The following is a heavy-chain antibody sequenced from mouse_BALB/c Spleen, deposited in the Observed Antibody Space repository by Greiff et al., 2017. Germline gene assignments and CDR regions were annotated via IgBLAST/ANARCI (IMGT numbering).Heavy chain of an antibody. CDR3: ARDLLRLYYFDY. V-gene: IGHV5-6-3*01. D-gene: IGHD1-1*01. Sequence: EVMLVESGGGLVQPGGSLKLSCAASGFTFSSYGMSWVRQTPDKRLELVATINSNGGSTYYPDSVKGRFTISRDNAKNTLYLQMSSLKSEDTAMYYCARDLLRLYYFDYWGQGTTLTVSS. CDR2: INSNGGST. CDR1: GFTFSSYG. J-gene: IGHJ2*01.